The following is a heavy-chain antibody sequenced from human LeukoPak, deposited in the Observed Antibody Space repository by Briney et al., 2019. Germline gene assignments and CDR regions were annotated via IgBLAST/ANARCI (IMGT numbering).Heavy chain of an antibody. V-gene: IGHV3-30*18. CDR3: AKSPSGSGWDWFDP. CDR2: ISYDGSNK. J-gene: IGHJ5*02. CDR1: GFTFSNHG. Sequence: PGGTLRLSCAASGFTFSNHGMNWVRQAPGKGLGWVAVISYDGSNKYYADSVKGRFTISRDNSKDTLYLQMNSLRAEDTAVYYCAKSPSGSGWDWFDPWGQGTLVTVSS. D-gene: IGHD6-19*01.